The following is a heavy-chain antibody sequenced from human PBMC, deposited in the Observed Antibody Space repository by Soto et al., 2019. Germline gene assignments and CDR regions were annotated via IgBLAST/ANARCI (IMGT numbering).Heavy chain of an antibody. J-gene: IGHJ4*02. Sequence: GGSLRLSCAASGFTFSNYGMNWARQSPGKGLEWVSVIYSGGSTYYADSVKGRFTISRDNSKNTLYLQMNSLRAEDTAVYYCARESDFWSGYYFDYWGQGTLVTVSS. D-gene: IGHD3-3*01. CDR1: GFTFSNYG. CDR2: IYSGGST. CDR3: ARESDFWSGYYFDY. V-gene: IGHV3-66*01.